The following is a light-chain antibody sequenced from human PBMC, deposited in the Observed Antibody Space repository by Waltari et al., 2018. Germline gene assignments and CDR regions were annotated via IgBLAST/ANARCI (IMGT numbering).Light chain of an antibody. CDR1: PGISSY. V-gene: IGKV1-8*01. Sequence: AIRMTQSPSSFSASTGDRVTLTCRASPGISSYLAWYQQKPGQAPKLLIYAASTLQSGVPSRFSGSGSGTDFTLTISCLQSEDFATYFCQHYYNYPWTFGQGTKVEIK. CDR2: AAS. J-gene: IGKJ1*01. CDR3: QHYYNYPWT.